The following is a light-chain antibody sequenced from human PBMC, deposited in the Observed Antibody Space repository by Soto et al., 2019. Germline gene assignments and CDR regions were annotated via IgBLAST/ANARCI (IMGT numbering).Light chain of an antibody. J-gene: IGKJ5*01. CDR3: QQHNQWPIT. Sequence: EIVMTQSPATLSVSPGETASLSCRASQSAGNFLAWYQQKPGQAPRLLISTRATGIPARFSGSGSGTEFTLTINSLQSEDSAVYYCQQHNQWPITFGQGTRLEIK. V-gene: IGKV3D-15*01. CDR1: QSAGNF. CDR2: S.